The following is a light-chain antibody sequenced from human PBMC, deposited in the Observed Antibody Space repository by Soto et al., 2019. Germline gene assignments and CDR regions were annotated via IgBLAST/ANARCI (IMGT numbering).Light chain of an antibody. CDR1: SSDVGSYNS. V-gene: IGLV2-11*01. CDR2: DVS. CDR3: CSYVGGYTFVL. Sequence: QSALTQPRSVSGSPGQSVTISCTGTSSDVGSYNSVSWYQQHPGKAPKLIIYDVSQRPSGVPDRFFGSKSGNTASLTISGLQTEDEADYHCCSYVGGYTFVLFGEGTKLTVL. J-gene: IGLJ2*01.